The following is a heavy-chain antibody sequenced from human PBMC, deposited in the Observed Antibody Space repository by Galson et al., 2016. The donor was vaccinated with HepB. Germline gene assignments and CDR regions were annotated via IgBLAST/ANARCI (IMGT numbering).Heavy chain of an antibody. CDR3: ARDYVPGA. D-gene: IGHD3-10*01. V-gene: IGHV3-48*04. CDR1: GFTFNTYG. J-gene: IGHJ5*02. CDR2: TSSASSIK. Sequence: SLRLSCADSGFTFNTYGMNWVRQAPGKGLEWVSYTSSASSIKYYADSVKGRFTISRDNARHSLYLEMNSLRGEDTAMYYCARDYVPGAWGQGVLVTVSS.